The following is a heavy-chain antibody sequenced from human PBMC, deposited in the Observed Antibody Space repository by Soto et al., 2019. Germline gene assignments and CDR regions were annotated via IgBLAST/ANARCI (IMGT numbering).Heavy chain of an antibody. Sequence: SETLSLTCTVSGGSISTYFWSWLRQPPGKGLEWIGYIDKSGGNNYNPSLKSRVTISVDTSRNQFSLKLSSVTAADTAVYFCERESPSSGWFPHWGQGTLVTSPQ. J-gene: IGHJ5*02. CDR2: IDKSGGN. CDR1: GGSISTYF. D-gene: IGHD6-19*01. V-gene: IGHV4-59*01. CDR3: ERESPSSGWFPH.